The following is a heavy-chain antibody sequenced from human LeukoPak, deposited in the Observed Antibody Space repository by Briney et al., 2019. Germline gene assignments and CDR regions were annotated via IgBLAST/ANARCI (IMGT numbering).Heavy chain of an antibody. D-gene: IGHD2-2*01. V-gene: IGHV1-69*05. Sequence: ASVKVSCKASGGTFSSYAISWVRQAPGQGLEWMGGIIPIFGTANYARKFQGRVTITTDESTSTAYMELSSLRSEDTAVYYCSTSCPLWFGGRAFDIWGQGTMVTVSS. CDR3: STSCPLWFGGRAFDI. CDR2: IIPIFGTA. CDR1: GGTFSSYA. J-gene: IGHJ3*02.